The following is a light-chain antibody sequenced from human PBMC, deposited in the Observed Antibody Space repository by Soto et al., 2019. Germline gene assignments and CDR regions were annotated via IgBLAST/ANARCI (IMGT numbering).Light chain of an antibody. CDR2: DAS. CDR3: QQYSHWLTT. Sequence: EIVMTHSPATLSVSPGERATLSCRASQSVTTNLAWYQQKPGQAPRLLIYDASSRATGIPARFSASGSGTEFTLTISSLQSEDSAVYFCQQYSHWLTTFGQGTKLEIK. V-gene: IGKV3-15*01. J-gene: IGKJ2*01. CDR1: QSVTTN.